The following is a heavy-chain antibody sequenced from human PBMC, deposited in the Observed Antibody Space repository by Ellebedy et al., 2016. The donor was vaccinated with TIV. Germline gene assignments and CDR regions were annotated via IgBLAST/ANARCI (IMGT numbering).Heavy chain of an antibody. CDR3: ARGYDPFDF. CDR2: IDENGRIT. Sequence: GESLKISCVVSGFTFSSFWMHWVRQVPGKGLVWVSRIDENGRITSYADSVKGRFTVSRDNAKNTLYLQMSSLRAEDTAVYYCARGYDPFDFWGQGTQVTVSS. J-gene: IGHJ4*02. CDR1: GFTFSSFW. D-gene: IGHD5-12*01. V-gene: IGHV3-74*01.